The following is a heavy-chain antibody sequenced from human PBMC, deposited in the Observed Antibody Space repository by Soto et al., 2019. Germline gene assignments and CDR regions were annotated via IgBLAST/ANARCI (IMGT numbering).Heavy chain of an antibody. CDR1: GGSISSSNW. V-gene: IGHV4-4*02. D-gene: IGHD1-26*01. CDR3: ARVSGSYYYGMDV. CDR2: IYHSVST. Sequence: QVQLQEPGPGLVKPSGTLSLTCAVSGGSISSSNWWSWVRQPPGKGLEWIGEIYHSVSTNYNPYLKSRVTIAVDKSQNQCALKLSSVTAADTAVDYCARVSGSYYYGMDVWGQGTTVTVSS. J-gene: IGHJ6*02.